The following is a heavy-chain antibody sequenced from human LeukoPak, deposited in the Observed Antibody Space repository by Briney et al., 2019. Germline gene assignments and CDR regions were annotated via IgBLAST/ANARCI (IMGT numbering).Heavy chain of an antibody. V-gene: IGHV3-20*04. CDR1: GFTLDDYG. CDR3: ARSWYLYDSSGYHPLAGYFDY. J-gene: IGHJ4*02. D-gene: IGHD3-22*01. Sequence: RSGGSLRLSCAASGFTLDDYGMSWVRQAPGKGLEWVSGINWNGGSTRYADSVKGRFTISRDNAKNSLYLQMNSLRAEDTALYYCARSWYLYDSSGYHPLAGYFDYWGQGTLVTVSS. CDR2: INWNGGST.